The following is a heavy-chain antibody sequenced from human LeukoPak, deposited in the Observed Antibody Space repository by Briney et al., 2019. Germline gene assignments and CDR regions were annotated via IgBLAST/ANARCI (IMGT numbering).Heavy chain of an antibody. CDR2: ISSSGSTI. D-gene: IGHD2-2*01. CDR3: ASPFCTSCYPDAFDI. V-gene: IGHV3-11*01. CDR1: GFTFSDYY. Sequence: GGSLRLSCAASGFTFSDYYMSWIRQAPGKGLEWVSYISSSGSTIYYADSVKGRFTISRDNAKNSLYLQMNSLRAEDMAVYYCASPFCTSCYPDAFDIWGQGTMVTVSS. J-gene: IGHJ3*02.